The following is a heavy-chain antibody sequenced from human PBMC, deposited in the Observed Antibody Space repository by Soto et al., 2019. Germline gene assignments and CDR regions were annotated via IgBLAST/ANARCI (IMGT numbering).Heavy chain of an antibody. V-gene: IGHV3-21*01. D-gene: IGHD1-26*01. Sequence: GGSLRLSCAASGFTFSSYSMNWVRQAPGKGLEWVSSISSSSSYIYYADSVKGRFTISRDNAKNSLYLQMNSLRAEDTAVYYCARGWSGSYDAFDIWGQGTMVT. CDR3: ARGWSGSYDAFDI. J-gene: IGHJ3*02. CDR1: GFTFSSYS. CDR2: ISSSSSYI.